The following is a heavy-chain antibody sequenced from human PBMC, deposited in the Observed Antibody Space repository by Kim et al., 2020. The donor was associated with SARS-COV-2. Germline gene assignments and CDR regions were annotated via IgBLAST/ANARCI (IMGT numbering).Heavy chain of an antibody. V-gene: IGHV3-15*01. CDR2: INSKIDGGTT. J-gene: IGHJ4*02. Sequence: GGSLRLSCAASGFTFTNAWMSWVRQVPGKGLEWVARINSKIDGGTTDYPAPVKGRFTISRDDSKNILFLQMNSLETEDTAMYYCATVGAFGVVKYYFDYWGQGTLVTVSS. D-gene: IGHD3-3*01. CDR1: GFTFTNAW. CDR3: ATVGAFGVVKYYFDY.